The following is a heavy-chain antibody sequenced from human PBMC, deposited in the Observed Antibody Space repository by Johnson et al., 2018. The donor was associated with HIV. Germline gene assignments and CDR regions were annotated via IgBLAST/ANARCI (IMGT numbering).Heavy chain of an antibody. D-gene: IGHD6-13*01. J-gene: IGHJ3*02. CDR2: INWNGGSK. Sequence: VQLVESGGGLVQPGGSLRLSCAASGLTVSGNYMNWVRQAPGKGLEWVAGINWNGGSKDYVDSVQGRFTISRDNAKKSLYLQMNSLRAEDTAVYYCAKDQGYSSSWGGFDIWGQGTMVTVSS. CDR1: GLTVSGNY. V-gene: IGHV3-20*04. CDR3: AKDQGYSSSWGGFDI.